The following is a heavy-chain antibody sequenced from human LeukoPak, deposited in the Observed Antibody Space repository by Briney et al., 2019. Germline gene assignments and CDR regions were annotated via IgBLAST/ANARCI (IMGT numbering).Heavy chain of an antibody. Sequence: GGSLRLSCAASGFTFSDYYMSWIRQAPGKGLEWVSAISGSGGSTYYADSVKGRFTISRDNSKNTLYLQMNSLRAEDTAVYYCAKDARITMIVVEIDYWGQGTLVTVSS. J-gene: IGHJ4*02. D-gene: IGHD3-22*01. V-gene: IGHV3-23*01. CDR2: ISGSGGST. CDR3: AKDARITMIVVEIDY. CDR1: GFTFSDYY.